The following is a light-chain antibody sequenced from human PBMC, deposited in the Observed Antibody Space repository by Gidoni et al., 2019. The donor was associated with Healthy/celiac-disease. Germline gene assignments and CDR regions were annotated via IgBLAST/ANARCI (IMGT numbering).Light chain of an antibody. Sequence: IQLTQSPSFLSASVGDRVTITCRASQGISSYLAWYQQKPGKAPKLLIYAASTLQSGVPSRFSGSGSGTEFTLTISSLQPEDFATYYCQQLNSYPPGGFTFGPXTKVDIK. CDR2: AAS. CDR3: QQLNSYPPGGFT. J-gene: IGKJ3*01. V-gene: IGKV1-9*01. CDR1: QGISSY.